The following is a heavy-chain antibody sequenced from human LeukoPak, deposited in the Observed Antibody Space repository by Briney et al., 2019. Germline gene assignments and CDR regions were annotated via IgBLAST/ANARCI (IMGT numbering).Heavy chain of an antibody. CDR2: IYYSGST. D-gene: IGHD2-21*02. V-gene: IGHV4-31*03. CDR3: ATNAYCGGDCLG. J-gene: IGHJ4*02. Sequence: SQTLSLTCTVSGVSISSGGYYWRWIRQHPGKGLEWIGYIYYSGSTYYNPSLKSRVTISVDTSKNQFSLKLSSVTAADTAVYYCATNAYCGGDCLGWGQGALVTVSS. CDR1: GVSISSGGYY.